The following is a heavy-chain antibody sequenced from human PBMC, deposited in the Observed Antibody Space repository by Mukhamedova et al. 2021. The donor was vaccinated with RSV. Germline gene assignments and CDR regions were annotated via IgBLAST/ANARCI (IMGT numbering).Heavy chain of an antibody. J-gene: IGHJ5*02. Sequence: GKGLEWMGGFDPDGGETIFAPSFQGRVTMTEDTSTDTAYMELTSLRSDDTAVYFCATLAHSGSYYIDPWGQGTRVTVSS. CDR2: FDPDGGET. D-gene: IGHD1-26*01. CDR3: ATLAHSGSYYIDP. V-gene: IGHV1-24*01.